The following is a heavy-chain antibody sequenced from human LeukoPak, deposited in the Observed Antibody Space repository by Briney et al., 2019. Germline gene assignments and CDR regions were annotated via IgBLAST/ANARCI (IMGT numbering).Heavy chain of an antibody. CDR2: ISGDAGRT. CDR3: VQDWAWGAFAY. J-gene: IGHJ4*02. CDR1: GFTFSSYG. D-gene: IGHD7-27*01. Sequence: QPGGSLRLSCAASGFTFSSYGMNWVRQAPGKGLERVSGISGDAGRTYYADSVKGRFTIYRDNSKNTLYLQMNSLGAEDTAVYYCVQDWAWGAFAYWGQGTLVTVSS. V-gene: IGHV3-23*01.